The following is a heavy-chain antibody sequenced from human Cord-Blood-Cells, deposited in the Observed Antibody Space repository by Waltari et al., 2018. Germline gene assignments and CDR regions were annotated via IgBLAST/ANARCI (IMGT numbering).Heavy chain of an antibody. CDR3: ARSGVGALFDY. D-gene: IGHD1-26*01. V-gene: IGHV4-59*01. CDR2: IYYSGST. Sequence: QVQLQESGPGVGKPSETRSVNGTGKGGSRSRYTRSWIRQPPGKGLEWIGYIYYSGSTNYNPSLKSRVTISVDTSKNQFSLKLSSVTAADTAVYYCARSGVGALFDYWGQGTLVTVSS. CDR1: GGSRSRYT. J-gene: IGHJ4*02.